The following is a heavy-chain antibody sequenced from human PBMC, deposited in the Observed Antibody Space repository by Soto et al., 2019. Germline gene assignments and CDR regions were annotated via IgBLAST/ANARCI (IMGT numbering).Heavy chain of an antibody. CDR2: IIPIFGTA. V-gene: IGHV1-69*01. CDR1: GGTFSRHA. Sequence: QVQLVPSGAEVRKPGSSVKVSCKASGGTFSRHAISWVRQAPGQGLAWMGGIIPIFGTANHAQKFQGRVTITADESTSTVYMELSSLRSEDTAMYYCARGWGYDSNDYYYAYWGQGTLVIVSS. CDR3: ARGWGYDSNDYYYAY. J-gene: IGHJ4*02. D-gene: IGHD3-22*01.